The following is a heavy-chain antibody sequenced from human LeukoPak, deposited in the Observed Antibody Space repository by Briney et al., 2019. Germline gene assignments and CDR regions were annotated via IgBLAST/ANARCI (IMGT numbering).Heavy chain of an antibody. CDR1: GFTFGDYA. CDR3: ARDMGDDEDY. D-gene: IGHD2-21*02. Sequence: GGSLRLSCTASGFTFGDYAMHWVRQAPGKGLEWVAVISYDGSNKYYADSVKGRFTISRDNSKNTLYLQMNSLRTEDTAVYYCARDMGDDEDYWGQGTLVTVSS. CDR2: ISYDGSNK. V-gene: IGHV3-30-3*01. J-gene: IGHJ4*02.